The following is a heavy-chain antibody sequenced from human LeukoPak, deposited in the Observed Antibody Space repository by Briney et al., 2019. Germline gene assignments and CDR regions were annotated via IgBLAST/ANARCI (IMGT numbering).Heavy chain of an antibody. Sequence: PGGSLRLSCTASGFTFGDYAMSWVRQAPGKGLEGVGFIRRKAYGGTTEYAASVKGRFTISRDDSKSIAYLQMNSLKTEDTAVYYCTRDRAEDYDFWCGNDGMDVWGQGTTVTVSS. V-gene: IGHV3-49*04. CDR1: GFTFGDYA. CDR3: TRDRAEDYDFWCGNDGMDV. CDR2: IRRKAYGGTT. D-gene: IGHD3-3*01. J-gene: IGHJ6*02.